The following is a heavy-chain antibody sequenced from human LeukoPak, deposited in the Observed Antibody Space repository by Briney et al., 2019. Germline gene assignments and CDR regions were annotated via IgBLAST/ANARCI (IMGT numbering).Heavy chain of an antibody. CDR3: ARDRLRFFDWLLYPQFDY. Sequence: GGSLRLSCAASGFTFSDNYMSWIRQAPGKGLEWVSYISSSGSTIYYADSVKGRFTISRDNAENSLYLQMNSLRAEDTAVYYCARDRLRFFDWLLYPQFDYWGQGTLVTVSS. V-gene: IGHV3-11*01. CDR2: ISSSGSTI. CDR1: GFTFSDNY. J-gene: IGHJ4*02. D-gene: IGHD3-9*01.